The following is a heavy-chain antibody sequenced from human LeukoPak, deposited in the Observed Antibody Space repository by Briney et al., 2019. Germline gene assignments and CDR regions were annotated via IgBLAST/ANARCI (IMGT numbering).Heavy chain of an antibody. J-gene: IGHJ4*02. D-gene: IGHD2-2*02. CDR1: GSTFSSYA. Sequence: GGSLRLSCAASGSTFSSYAMSWVRQAPGKGLEWVSAISGSGGSTYYADSVKGRFTIARDNSKNTLYLQMNSLRAEDTAVYYCAKDDLYCSRTSCYTYFDYWGQGTLVTVSS. V-gene: IGHV3-23*01. CDR2: ISGSGGST. CDR3: AKDDLYCSRTSCYTYFDY.